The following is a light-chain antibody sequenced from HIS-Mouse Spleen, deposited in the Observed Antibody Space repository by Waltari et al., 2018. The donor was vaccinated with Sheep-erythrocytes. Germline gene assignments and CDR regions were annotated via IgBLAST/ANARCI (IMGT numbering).Light chain of an antibody. V-gene: IGKV3-20*01. CDR2: GAS. CDR1: QSVSSSY. CDR3: QQYGSSPT. J-gene: IGKJ2*01. Sequence: EIVLTQSPGTLSLSPGERATLPCRASQSVSSSYLAWYQQKPGQAPRLLLYGASSRATGIPDRFSGSGSGTDFTLTISGLEPEEFAVYYCQQYGSSPTFGQGTKLEIK.